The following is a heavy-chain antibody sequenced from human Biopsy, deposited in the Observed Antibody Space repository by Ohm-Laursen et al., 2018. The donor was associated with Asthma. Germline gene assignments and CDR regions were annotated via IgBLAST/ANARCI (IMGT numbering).Heavy chain of an antibody. D-gene: IGHD3-9*01. Sequence: ASVKVSCKASGYTFIHYAIHWVRQAPGQRLEWMGWINAGNGNTKYSQKFQGRVTITRDTSASTVYMDLRSLRSEDTAMYYCARTYYDFLTGQVNDAFALWGQGTMVTVSS. CDR3: ARTYYDFLTGQVNDAFAL. V-gene: IGHV1-3*01. CDR1: GYTFIHYA. J-gene: IGHJ3*01. CDR2: INAGNGNT.